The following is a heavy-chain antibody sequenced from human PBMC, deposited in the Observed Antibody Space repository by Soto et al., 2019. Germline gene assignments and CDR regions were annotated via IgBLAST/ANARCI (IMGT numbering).Heavy chain of an antibody. D-gene: IGHD1-26*01. Sequence: QVQLQESGPGLVKPSQTLSLTCTVSGGSISSGGYYWSWIRQHPGKGLEWIGYIYYSGSTYYNPSLKSRVTISVATSKNQFSLKLSSVTAADTGVYYCAREGGIVGATAADYWGQGTLVTVSS. CDR3: AREGGIVGATAADY. CDR2: IYYSGST. V-gene: IGHV4-31*03. CDR1: GGSISSGGYY. J-gene: IGHJ4*02.